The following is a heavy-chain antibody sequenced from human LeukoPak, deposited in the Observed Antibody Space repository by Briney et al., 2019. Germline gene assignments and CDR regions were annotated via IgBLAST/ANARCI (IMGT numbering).Heavy chain of an antibody. J-gene: IGHJ3*01. CDR3: AREYYYVSSGYNH. D-gene: IGHD3-22*01. CDR2: INHSGGT. V-gene: IGHV4-39*07. CDR1: GGSITSSRYY. Sequence: SETLSLTCTVSGGSITSSRYYWSWIRQPPGRGLDWIGEINHSGGTNYTQSLKSRVTISVDTSKSQFSLKMSSVTAAETGVYYCAREYYYVSSGYNHWGQGKMVTVSS.